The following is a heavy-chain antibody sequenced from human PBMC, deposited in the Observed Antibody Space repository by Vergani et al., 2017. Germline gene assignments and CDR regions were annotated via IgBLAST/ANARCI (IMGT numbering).Heavy chain of an antibody. CDR2: IYWNDDK. D-gene: IGHD3-22*01. J-gene: IGHJ4*02. V-gene: IGHV2-5*01. CDR3: AHRRPLYYDDSIGPYDY. Sequence: QITLKESGPTLVKPTQTLTLTCTFSGFSLSTSGVGVGWIRQPPGKALEWLALIYWNDDKRYSPSLKSRLTITKDTTKNQVVLTITNMDPVDTATYYCAHRRPLYYDDSIGPYDYWGQGTLVTVSS. CDR1: GFSLSTSGVG.